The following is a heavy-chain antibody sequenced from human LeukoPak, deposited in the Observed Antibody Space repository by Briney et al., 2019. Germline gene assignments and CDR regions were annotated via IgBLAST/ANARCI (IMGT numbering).Heavy chain of an antibody. CDR3: ARTNAFDI. J-gene: IGHJ3*02. CDR1: GGSISNYY. CDR2: IYYSGST. Sequence: PSETLSLTCTVSGGSISNYYWCWIRQPPGKGLEWIGYIYYSGSTNSNPSLKSRVTISVDTSKNQFSLRLSSVTAADTAVYYCARTNAFDIWGQGTMVTVSS. V-gene: IGHV4-59*01.